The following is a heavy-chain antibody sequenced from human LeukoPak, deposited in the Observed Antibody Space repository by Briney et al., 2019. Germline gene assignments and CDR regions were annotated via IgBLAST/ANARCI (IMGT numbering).Heavy chain of an antibody. CDR3: ARLVGSSWVDY. V-gene: IGHV4-59*08. D-gene: IGHD6-13*01. CDR2: IYSSGST. Sequence: PSETLSLTCTVSGGSISSYYWSWIRQPPGKGLEWIGYIYSSGSTNYNPSLKSRVTISVDTSKNQFSLKLSSVTAADTAVYYCARLVGSSWVDYWAREPWSPSPQ. CDR1: GGSISSYY. J-gene: IGHJ4*02.